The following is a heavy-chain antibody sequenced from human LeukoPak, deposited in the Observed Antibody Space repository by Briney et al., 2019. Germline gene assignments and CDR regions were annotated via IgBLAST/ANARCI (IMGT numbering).Heavy chain of an antibody. CDR1: GGSFSGYY. Sequence: SETLSLTCAVYGGSFSGYYWSWIRQPPGKGLEWIGEINHSGSTNYNPSLKSRVTISVDTSKNPFSLKLNSVTAADTAVYYCASGLYSSSSYWGQGTLVTVSS. J-gene: IGHJ4*02. CDR3: ASGLYSSSSY. CDR2: INHSGST. V-gene: IGHV4-34*01. D-gene: IGHD6-6*01.